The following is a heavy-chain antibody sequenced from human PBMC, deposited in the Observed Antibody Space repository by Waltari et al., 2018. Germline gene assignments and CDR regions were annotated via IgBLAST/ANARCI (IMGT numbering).Heavy chain of an antibody. Sequence: EVQVVETGGDLVQPGGSLRLSCAASGFTFSNYEMNWVRQAPGKGLECVSYISNSGSTVYYADSVKGRFTISRDNAKNSLYLEMNNLRAEDTAVYYCARPSTEYYYYYYYMDVWGKGTTVTVS. CDR2: ISNSGSTV. J-gene: IGHJ6*03. CDR3: ARPSTEYYYYYYYMDV. CDR1: GFTFSNYE. V-gene: IGHV3-48*03.